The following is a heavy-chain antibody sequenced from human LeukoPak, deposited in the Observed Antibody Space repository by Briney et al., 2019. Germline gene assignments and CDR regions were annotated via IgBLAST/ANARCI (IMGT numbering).Heavy chain of an antibody. CDR3: ASGYVWGSYRRGVDY. Sequence: GESLKISCKGSGYSFTSYWIGWVRPMPGKGLEWMGIIYPGDSDTRYSPSFQGQVTISADKSISTAYLQWSSLKASDTAMYYCASGYVWGSYRRGVDYWGQGTLVTVSS. D-gene: IGHD3-16*02. CDR2: IYPGDSDT. CDR1: GYSFTSYW. J-gene: IGHJ4*02. V-gene: IGHV5-51*01.